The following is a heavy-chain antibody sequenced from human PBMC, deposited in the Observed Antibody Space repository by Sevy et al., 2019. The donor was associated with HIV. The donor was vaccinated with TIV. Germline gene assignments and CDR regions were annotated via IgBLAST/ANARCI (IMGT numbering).Heavy chain of an antibody. CDR1: GFSFSSYE. D-gene: IGHD4-17*01. Sequence: GGSLRLSCAASGFSFSSYEMNWVRQAPGKGLEWLSYISNSGSSVYYSDSVRGRFTISRDNARNSLYLQMNSLRAEDMAVYYCARDLPPSATTVAHFDCWGQGTLVTVSS. CDR3: ARDLPPSATTVAHFDC. V-gene: IGHV3-48*03. J-gene: IGHJ4*02. CDR2: ISNSGSSV.